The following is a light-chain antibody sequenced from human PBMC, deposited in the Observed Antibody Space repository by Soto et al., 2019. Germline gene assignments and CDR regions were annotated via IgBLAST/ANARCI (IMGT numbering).Light chain of an antibody. Sequence: AIQMTQSPSSLSASVGDRVTLTCRASQGIRNDLGWYQQKPGKAPKLLIYAASRLQSGVSSRCSGSGSGTDFTLTISSLQPEDFATYYCLQDYTYPQTFGQGTKVEIK. V-gene: IGKV1-6*01. J-gene: IGKJ1*01. CDR1: QGIRND. CDR2: AAS. CDR3: LQDYTYPQT.